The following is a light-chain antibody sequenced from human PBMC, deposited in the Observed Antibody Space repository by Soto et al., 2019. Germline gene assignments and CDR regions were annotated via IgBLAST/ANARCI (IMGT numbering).Light chain of an antibody. J-gene: IGKJ1*01. CDR2: WAS. Sequence: DIVMTQSPDSLAVSLGERATINCKSSQSVLYSSNNKNYLAWYQQKPGQPPKLLIYWASTRESGVPDRFSGSGSGTDLTLTISSLQAEDVAVYYCQQDFRPWTFGQGTKVEIK. CDR3: QQDFRPWT. V-gene: IGKV4-1*01. CDR1: QSVLYSSNNKNY.